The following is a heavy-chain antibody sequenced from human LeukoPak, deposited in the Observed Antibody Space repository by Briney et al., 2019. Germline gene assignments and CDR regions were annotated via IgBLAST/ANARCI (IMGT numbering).Heavy chain of an antibody. J-gene: IGHJ3*02. Sequence: GGSLRLSCAASGFIFSSYGMSWVRQAPGKGLEWVSAISGSGSRTYYADSVKGRFTISRDNSKNTLYLQMNSLRAEDTAVYYCAKSPPPLRYAFDIWGQGTMVTVSS. D-gene: IGHD5-12*01. CDR3: AKSPPPLRYAFDI. V-gene: IGHV3-23*01. CDR1: GFIFSSYG. CDR2: ISGSGSRT.